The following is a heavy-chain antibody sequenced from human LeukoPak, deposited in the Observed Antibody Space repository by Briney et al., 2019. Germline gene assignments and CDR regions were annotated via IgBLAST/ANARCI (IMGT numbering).Heavy chain of an antibody. J-gene: IGHJ4*02. CDR2: IYKIGTT. CDR1: GDSVTGYY. CDR3: VIGVGWQPDY. V-gene: IGHV4-59*02. D-gene: IGHD2-15*01. Sequence: SETLSLTCTVFGDSVTGYYLNWVRQPPGKGLEWIGHIYKIGTTNYNPSLKSRLTISADTSKNQFSLKLRSVTAADTTVYYCVIGVGWQPDYWGQGALVTVSS.